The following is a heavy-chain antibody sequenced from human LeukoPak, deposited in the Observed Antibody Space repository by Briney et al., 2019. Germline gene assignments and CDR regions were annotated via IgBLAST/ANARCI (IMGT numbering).Heavy chain of an antibody. V-gene: IGHV3-72*01. CDR1: GSTSSDQY. D-gene: IGHD1-26*01. Sequence: PGGSLRLSCAAPGSTSSDQYVYWVRQAPGKGLQWVGRTGNKASRYITEYAASVKGRFTTSRDDSKNSLYLQMNSLKTEDTALYYCTRGYSGRSVYAFDIWGQGTMVTVSS. J-gene: IGHJ3*02. CDR2: TGNKASRYIT. CDR3: TRGYSGRSVYAFDI.